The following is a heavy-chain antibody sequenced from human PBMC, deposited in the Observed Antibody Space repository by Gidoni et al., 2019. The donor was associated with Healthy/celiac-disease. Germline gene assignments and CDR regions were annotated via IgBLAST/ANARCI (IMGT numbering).Heavy chain of an antibody. CDR1: GFTFSSYW. J-gene: IGHJ6*02. CDR3: ARGQAAGSHYYYYGMDV. V-gene: IGHV3-7*01. CDR2: IKQDGSEK. D-gene: IGHD6-13*01. Sequence: EVQLVESGGGLVQPGGSLRLSCAASGFTFSSYWMSWVRQAPGKGLEWVANIKQDGSEKYYVDSVKGRFTISRDNAKNSLYLQMNSLRAEDTAVYYCARGQAAGSHYYYYGMDVWGQGTTVTVSS.